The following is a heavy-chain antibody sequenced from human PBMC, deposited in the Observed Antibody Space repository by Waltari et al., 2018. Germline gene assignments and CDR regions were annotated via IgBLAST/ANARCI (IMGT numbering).Heavy chain of an antibody. CDR1: DSSISRSSYY. CDR3: ARVGPRTTMTTRRLFDY. Sequence: QLQLQESGPGLVNPSEGLSLTCNFSDSSISRSSYYWGWIRHPPGKGLEWIGTIYYRGGTYYNPSLKSRVTISIDTSNDQLFLKLKSMTAADTALYYCARVGPRTTMTTRRLFDYWGQGTLVTVSS. J-gene: IGHJ4*02. CDR2: IYYRGGT. V-gene: IGHV4-39*07. D-gene: IGHD4-17*01.